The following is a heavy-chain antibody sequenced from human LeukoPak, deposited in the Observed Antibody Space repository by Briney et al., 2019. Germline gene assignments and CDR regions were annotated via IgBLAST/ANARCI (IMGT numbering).Heavy chain of an antibody. D-gene: IGHD6-13*01. CDR2: INPNSGGT. CDR3: ARGLYSSSWYSAYYFDY. Sequence: GASVKVSCKASGYTFTSYDINWVRQAPGQGLEWMGWINPNSGGTNYAQKFQGRVTMTRDTSISTAYMELSRLRSDDTAVYYCARGLYSSSWYSAYYFDYWGQGTPVTVSS. J-gene: IGHJ4*02. CDR1: GYTFTSYD. V-gene: IGHV1-2*02.